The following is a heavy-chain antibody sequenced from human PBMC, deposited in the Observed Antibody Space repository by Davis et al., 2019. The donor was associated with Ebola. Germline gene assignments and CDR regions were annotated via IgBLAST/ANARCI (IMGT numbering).Heavy chain of an antibody. CDR2: IRSSSKYI. CDR3: ARCPALVVTGGGWHFDL. D-gene: IGHD2-21*02. J-gene: IGHJ2*01. Sequence: GESLKISCAASGFTFSSYSMNWVRQAPGKALAWVSFIRSSSKYIYYTDSVKVRFHISRDNAKNSVFLEMNSLRAEDTAVYDCARCPALVVTGGGWHFDLWGRGTLVTVSS. V-gene: IGHV3-21*01. CDR1: GFTFSSYS.